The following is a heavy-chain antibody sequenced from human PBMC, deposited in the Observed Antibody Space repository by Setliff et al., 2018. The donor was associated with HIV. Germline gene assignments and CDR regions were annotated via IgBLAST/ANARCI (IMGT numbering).Heavy chain of an antibody. D-gene: IGHD3-22*01. J-gene: IGHJ6*03. Sequence: ALVKVSCKASGYTFTSYYMHWVRQAPGQGLEWMGIINPSGGSTSYAQKFQGRVTITADESTSTAYMELSSLRSEDTAVYYCARGGRTYYYDSSGYYRHYYYYMDVWGKGTTVTVSS. CDR3: ARGGRTYYYDSSGYYRHYYYYMDV. CDR1: GYTFTSYY. CDR2: INPSGGST. V-gene: IGHV1-46*01.